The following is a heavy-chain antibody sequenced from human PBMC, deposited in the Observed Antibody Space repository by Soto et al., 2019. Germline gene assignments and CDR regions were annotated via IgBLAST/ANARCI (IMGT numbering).Heavy chain of an antibody. D-gene: IGHD6-19*01. V-gene: IGHV1-18*01. CDR2: ISAYNGNT. CDR3: ARDRGQWLVPNFYYYGMDV. Sequence: ASVKVSCKASGYTFTSYGISWVRQAPGQGLEWMGWISAYNGNTNYAQKLQGRVTMTTDTSTSTAYMELRSLRSDDTAVYYCARDRGQWLVPNFYYYGMDVWGQGTTVTVSS. J-gene: IGHJ6*02. CDR1: GYTFTSYG.